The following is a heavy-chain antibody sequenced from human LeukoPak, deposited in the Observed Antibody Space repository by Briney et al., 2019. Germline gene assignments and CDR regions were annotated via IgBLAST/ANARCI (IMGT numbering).Heavy chain of an antibody. CDR3: ARVEVDYSGNILKYFFDY. CDR2: IYHTGST. CDR1: GGSISSNQW. Sequence: SETLSLTCAVSGGSISSNQWWSRVRQSPGRGLEWIGEIYHTGSTNYNPSLPSLKSRVTISLDKSKNQFSLKLNSVTAADTAVYYCARVEVDYSGNILKYFFDYWGQGTLVTVSS. J-gene: IGHJ4*02. D-gene: IGHD4-23*01. V-gene: IGHV4-4*02.